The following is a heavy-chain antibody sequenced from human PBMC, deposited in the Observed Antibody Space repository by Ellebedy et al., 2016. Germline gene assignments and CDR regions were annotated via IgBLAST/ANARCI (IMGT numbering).Heavy chain of an antibody. V-gene: IGHV3-7*01. CDR2: IKEDGSEK. Sequence: GESLKISXAASGFTFSDYWMTWVRQAPGKGLEWVANIKEDGSEKHYVDSVKGRFTISRDNAKNSLYLQMNSLRAEDTAVYYCARTLGKLLFGAFDIWGQGTLVTVSS. J-gene: IGHJ3*02. CDR1: GFTFSDYW. D-gene: IGHD2-2*01. CDR3: ARTLGKLLFGAFDI.